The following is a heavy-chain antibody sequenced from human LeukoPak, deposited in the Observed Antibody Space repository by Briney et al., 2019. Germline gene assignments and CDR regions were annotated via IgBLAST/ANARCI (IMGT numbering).Heavy chain of an antibody. CDR2: ITLSVSSI. D-gene: IGHD4-17*01. CDR1: GFSLSSHT. CDR3: VRDTVITMGSFDY. V-gene: IGHV3-48*01. J-gene: IGHJ4*02. Sequence: VRCLRLSCAASGFSLSSHTMNWVRQTPGKGLEWLSHITLSVSSIYYASSVKGRFTIYRDNGKNSLYLQMNNLTVEDTAAYYCVRDTVITMGSFDYWGQGTRVTVSS.